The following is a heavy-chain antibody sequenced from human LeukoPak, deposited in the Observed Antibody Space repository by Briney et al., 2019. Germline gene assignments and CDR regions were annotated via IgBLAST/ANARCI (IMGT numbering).Heavy chain of an antibody. J-gene: IGHJ4*02. CDR1: GFTFSSYW. CDR2: ISGSGGST. V-gene: IGHV3-23*01. D-gene: IGHD6-13*01. Sequence: PGGSLRLSCAASGFTFSSYWMHWVRQAPGKGLEWVSGISGSGGSTYYADSVKGRFTISRDNSKNTLYLQMNSLRAEDTAVYYCAKYSSSCFDYWGQGTLVTVSS. CDR3: AKYSSSCFDY.